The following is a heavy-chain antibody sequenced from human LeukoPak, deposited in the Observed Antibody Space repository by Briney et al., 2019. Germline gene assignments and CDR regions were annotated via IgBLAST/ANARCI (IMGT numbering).Heavy chain of an antibody. CDR2: ISYDGSNK. V-gene: IGHV3-30-3*01. J-gene: IGHJ6*02. D-gene: IGHD3/OR15-3a*01. Sequence: GSLRLSCAASGFTFSSYAMHWVRQAPGKGLEWVAVISYDGSNKYYADSVKGRFTISRDNSKNTLYLQMNSLRAEDTAVYYCARRLWTGSKLYYYGMDVWGQGTTVTVSS. CDR3: ARRLWTGSKLYYYGMDV. CDR1: GFTFSSYA.